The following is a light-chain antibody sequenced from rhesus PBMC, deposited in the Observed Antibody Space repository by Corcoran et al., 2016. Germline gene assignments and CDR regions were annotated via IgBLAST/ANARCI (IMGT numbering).Light chain of an antibody. J-gene: IGLJ1*01. CDR1: SSDVGAYNF. CDR2: GVS. CDR3: CSYTTSSTFI. Sequence: QAAPTQPPSVSGSPGPSVTISCTGTSSDVGAYNFVSWYQQHPGKAPKLVIYGVSQRPSGVSDRFSGSRSGNTASLTISGLQAEDAADYYCCSYTTSSTFIFAVGTRLTVL. V-gene: IGLV2S7*01.